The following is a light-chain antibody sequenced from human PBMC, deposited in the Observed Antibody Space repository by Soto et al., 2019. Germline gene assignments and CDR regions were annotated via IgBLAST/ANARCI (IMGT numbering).Light chain of an antibody. CDR2: EVT. CDR1: SGDIGSYNR. Sequence: QSVLTQPASVPGSPGQSITISCTGTSGDIGSYNRVSWYQQHPGKAPKLIIYEVTDRPSGVSNRFSGSKSGNTASLTISGLQAEDEAEYSCSSYTNINTRACVFGTGTKVTVL. CDR3: SSYTNINTRACV. V-gene: IGLV2-14*01. J-gene: IGLJ1*01.